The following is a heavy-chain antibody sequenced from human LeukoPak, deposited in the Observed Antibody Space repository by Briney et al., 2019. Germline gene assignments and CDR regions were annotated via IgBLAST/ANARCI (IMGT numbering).Heavy chain of an antibody. J-gene: IGHJ4*02. CDR1: GYTFPSYD. D-gene: IGHD1-26*01. V-gene: IGHV1-8*02. CDR2: MNPDSGNT. Sequence: GASVKVSCTASGYTFPSYDINWVRQAPGQGLEWMGWMNPDSGNTGYAQKFQGRVTMTRYISISTAYMELSSLTSEDTAVYYCARERGSWDILNWGGQGTLVTVSS. CDR3: ARERGSWDILNW.